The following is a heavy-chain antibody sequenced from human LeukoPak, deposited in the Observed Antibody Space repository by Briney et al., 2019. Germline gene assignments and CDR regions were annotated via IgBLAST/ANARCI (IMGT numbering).Heavy chain of an antibody. V-gene: IGHV4-4*02. CDR1: GGSISSSNW. CDR2: IYHSGST. CDR3: ARLGDLSTTDHAFYI. Sequence: SEALSLTCAVSGGSISSSNWWSWVRQPPGKGLEWIREIYHSGSTNYNPSLKSRVTISVAKSKNHFSLKLSTVTAADPAVYYCARLGDLSTTDHAFYISGQGTMVTVSS. J-gene: IGHJ3*02. D-gene: IGHD1-1*01.